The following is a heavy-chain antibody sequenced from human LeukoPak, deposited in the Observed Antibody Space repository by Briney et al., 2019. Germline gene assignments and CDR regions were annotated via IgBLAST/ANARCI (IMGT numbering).Heavy chain of an antibody. Sequence: SETLSLTCGVYGGTFGGYYWTWIRQAPGKGPEWIGEINHFGTTNYSPSLKSRLTISVDTAKKEFSLNLRSVTAADTAVYYCARAGNVLVVTRKKKKPIDLWAQGTQVVVSS. CDR3: ARAGNVLVVTRKKKKPIDL. J-gene: IGHJ4*01. CDR2: INHFGTT. CDR1: GGTFGGYY. D-gene: IGHD3-10*01. V-gene: IGHV4-34*01.